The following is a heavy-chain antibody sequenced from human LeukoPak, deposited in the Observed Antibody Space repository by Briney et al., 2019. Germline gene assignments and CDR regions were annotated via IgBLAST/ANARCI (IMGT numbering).Heavy chain of an antibody. Sequence: GGSLRLSCEASGFTFSTYAMSWVRQPPGKGLQWVSGISGNDSGTYYTDSVKGRFTISRDNSKNTVYLEIDNLRAEDTAVYYCAKCMSGTGACLNFDSWGQGILVTVSS. V-gene: IGHV3-23*01. D-gene: IGHD2-8*02. CDR1: GFTFSTYA. J-gene: IGHJ4*02. CDR3: AKCMSGTGACLNFDS. CDR2: ISGNDSGT.